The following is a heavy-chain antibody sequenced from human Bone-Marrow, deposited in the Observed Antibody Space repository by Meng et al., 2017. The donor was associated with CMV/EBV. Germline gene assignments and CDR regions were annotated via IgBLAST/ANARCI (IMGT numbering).Heavy chain of an antibody. CDR1: GFTFSSYG. V-gene: IGHV3-30*02. CDR2: IRYDGSNK. J-gene: IGHJ6*02. CDR3: AKVWAYYDFWSGLDV. Sequence: GESLKISCAASGFTFSSYGMHWVRQAPGKGLEWVAFIRYDGSNKYYADSVKGRFTISRDNSKNTLYLQMNSLRAEDTAVYYCAKVWAYYDFWSGLDVWGQGTTVTVAS. D-gene: IGHD3-3*01.